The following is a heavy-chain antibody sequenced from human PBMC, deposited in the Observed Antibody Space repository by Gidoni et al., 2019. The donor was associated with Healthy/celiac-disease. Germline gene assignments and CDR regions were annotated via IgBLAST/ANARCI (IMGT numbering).Heavy chain of an antibody. CDR2: IYYSGST. V-gene: IGHV4-39*01. CDR1: GGSISSSSYY. Sequence: QLQLQESGPGLVKPSETLSLTCTVSGGSISSSSYYWGWLRQPPGKGLEWIGSIYYSGSTYYNPSLKSRVTISVDTSKNQFSLKLSSVTAADTAVYYCARQRGMGIAAAGDYFDYWGQGTLVTVSS. J-gene: IGHJ4*02. D-gene: IGHD6-13*01. CDR3: ARQRGMGIAAAGDYFDY.